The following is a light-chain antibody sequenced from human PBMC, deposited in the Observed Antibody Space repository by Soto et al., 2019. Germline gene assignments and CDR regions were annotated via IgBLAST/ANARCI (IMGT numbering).Light chain of an antibody. J-gene: IGLJ1*01. CDR1: SSDVGSYNL. V-gene: IGLV2-23*01. CDR3: CSYAGSSTFYV. Sequence: QSVLTQPASVSGSPGQSITISCTGTSSDVGSYNLVSWYQQHPGKAPKLMIYEGSRRPSGVSNRFSGSKSGNTASLTISGLQAEDEADYYCCSYAGSSTFYVFGTGTTVT. CDR2: EGS.